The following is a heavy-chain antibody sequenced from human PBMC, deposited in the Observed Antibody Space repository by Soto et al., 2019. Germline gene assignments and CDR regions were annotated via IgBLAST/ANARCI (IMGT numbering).Heavy chain of an antibody. CDR2: IYYSGST. V-gene: IGHV4-59*01. D-gene: IGHD2-2*01. CDR1: GGSISSYY. Sequence: SETLSLTCTVSGGSISSYYWSRIRQPPGKGLEWIGYIYYSGSTNYNPSLKSRVTISVDTSKNQFSLKLSSVTAADTAVYYCARGYIVVVPAAMSADYYYYYMDVWGKGTTVTVSS. J-gene: IGHJ6*03. CDR3: ARGYIVVVPAAMSADYYYYYMDV.